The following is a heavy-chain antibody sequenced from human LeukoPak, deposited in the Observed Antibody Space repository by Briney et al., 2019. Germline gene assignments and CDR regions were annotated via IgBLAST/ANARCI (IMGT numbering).Heavy chain of an antibody. CDR1: SGFA. V-gene: IGHV3-23*01. Sequence: GGSLRLSCAAFSGFAMSWVRQAPGKGLEWVSAISGSGGSTYYADSVKGRFTISRDNSKNTLYLQMNSLRAEDTAVYYCAKGAGITGTTGDWYFDYWGQGTLVTVSS. J-gene: IGHJ4*02. CDR3: AKGAGITGTTGDWYFDY. D-gene: IGHD1-7*01. CDR2: ISGSGGST.